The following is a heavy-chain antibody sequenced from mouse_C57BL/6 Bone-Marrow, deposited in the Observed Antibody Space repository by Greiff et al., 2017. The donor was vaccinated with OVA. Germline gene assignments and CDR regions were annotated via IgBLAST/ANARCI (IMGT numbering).Heavy chain of an antibody. J-gene: IGHJ3*01. V-gene: IGHV5-4*01. CDR2: ISDGGSYT. CDR1: GFTFSSYA. Sequence: EVQGVESGGGLVKPGGSLKLSCAASGFTFSSYAMSWVRQTPEKRLEWVATISDGGSYTYYPDNVKGRFTISRDNAKNNLYLQMSHLKSEDTAMYYCARDPPGTEIAYRGQGTLVTVSA. D-gene: IGHD4-1*01. CDR3: ARDPPGTEIAY.